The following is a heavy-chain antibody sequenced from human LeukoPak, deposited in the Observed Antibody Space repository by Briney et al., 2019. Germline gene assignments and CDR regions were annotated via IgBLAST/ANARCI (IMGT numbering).Heavy chain of an antibody. V-gene: IGHV3-30*02. Sequence: GGSLRHSCAASGFTFSSYAMSWVRQAPGKGLQWVAFIREVGRNEYYAGSVRGRSTISRDNSKNTLYLQKYRLRGDDTAVYHCVKILDSSSYLSGSDHWSEGTLATVYS. CDR2: IREVGRNE. CDR1: GFTFSSYA. D-gene: IGHD3-22*01. J-gene: IGHJ4*02. CDR3: VKILDSSSYLSGSDH.